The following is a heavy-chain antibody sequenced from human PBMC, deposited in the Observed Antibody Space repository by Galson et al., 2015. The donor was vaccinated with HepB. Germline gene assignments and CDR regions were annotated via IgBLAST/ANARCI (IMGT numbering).Heavy chain of an antibody. D-gene: IGHD6-6*01. CDR2: IDPNSGGT. V-gene: IGHV1-2*06. CDR3: ARPRRYSCSSQVDY. J-gene: IGHJ4*02. Sequence: SVKVSCKASGYIFSGYYMNWVRQAPGQGLEWMGRIDPNSGGTTYAQNFQGRVTMTRDTSITTAHGELRRLRSDDTAVYYCARPRRYSCSSQVDYWGQGTLVTVSS. CDR1: GYIFSGYY.